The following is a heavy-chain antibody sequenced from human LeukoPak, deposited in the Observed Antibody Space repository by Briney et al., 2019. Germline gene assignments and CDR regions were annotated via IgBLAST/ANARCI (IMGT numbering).Heavy chain of an antibody. CDR1: GYTFTSYG. CDR2: IRPMTGDT. CDR3: GRGVQSFDP. Sequence: ASVKVSCKASGYTFTSYGISWVRQAPGQGLEWLGYIRPMTGDTNYAQKFQDRVTFSMDTSTATAYMESRSLRSDDTAFYYCGRGVQSFDPWGQGTLVTVSS. V-gene: IGHV1-18*01. J-gene: IGHJ5*02.